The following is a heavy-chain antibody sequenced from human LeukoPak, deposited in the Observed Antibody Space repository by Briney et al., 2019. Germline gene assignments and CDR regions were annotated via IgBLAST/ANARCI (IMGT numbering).Heavy chain of an antibody. J-gene: IGHJ4*02. CDR3: ARPDTVATISSFDY. D-gene: IGHD5-12*01. Sequence: GRSLRLSCAASGFTLSSYAMRWVRQAPGKGLEWVAVISYDGSNKYYADSVKGRFTISRDNSKNTLYLQMNSLRAEDTAVYYCARPDTVATISSFDYWGQGTLVTVSS. V-gene: IGHV3-30-3*01. CDR1: GFTLSSYA. CDR2: ISYDGSNK.